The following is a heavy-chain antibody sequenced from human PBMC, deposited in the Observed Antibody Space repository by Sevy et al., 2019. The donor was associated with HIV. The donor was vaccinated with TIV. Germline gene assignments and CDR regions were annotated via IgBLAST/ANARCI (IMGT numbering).Heavy chain of an antibody. J-gene: IGHJ4*02. CDR2: ISNDGSNK. CDR1: GFTFSKIA. CDR3: ARASHMITFGGVIVADGIDY. V-gene: IGHV3-30-3*01. D-gene: IGHD3-16*02. Sequence: GGSLRLSCAASGFTFSKIAIHWVRQAPGKGLEWVSVISNDGSNKDYADSVKGRFTISRDNSKNMLYLQLNSLRVEDTAVYYCARASHMITFGGVIVADGIDYWGQGTLVTVSS.